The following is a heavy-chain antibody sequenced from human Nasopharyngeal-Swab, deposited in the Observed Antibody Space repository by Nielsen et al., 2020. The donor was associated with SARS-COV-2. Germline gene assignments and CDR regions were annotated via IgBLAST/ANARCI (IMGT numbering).Heavy chain of an antibody. J-gene: IGHJ4*02. V-gene: IGHV3-23*01. Sequence: VRQAPGKGLEWVSGVSGSGYSTYYADSAKGRFTISRDNSKNTLYLQMHSLRAEDTAVYYCAKAPTVRAYADYWGQGTLVTVSS. CDR3: AKAPTVRAYADY. D-gene: IGHD3-10*01. CDR2: VSGSGYST.